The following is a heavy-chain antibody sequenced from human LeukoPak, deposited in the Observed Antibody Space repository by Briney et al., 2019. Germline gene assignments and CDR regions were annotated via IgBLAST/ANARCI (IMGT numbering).Heavy chain of an antibody. V-gene: IGHV3-73*01. CDR3: TRPPYGDYAGDY. CDR1: GFTFDDYA. J-gene: IGHJ4*02. D-gene: IGHD4-17*01. CDR2: IRSKANSYAT. Sequence: PGRSLRLSCAASGFTFDDYAMHWVRQASGKGPEWVGRIRSKANSYATAYAASVKGRFTISRDDSKNTAYLQMNSLKTEDTAVYYCTRPPYGDYAGDYWGQGTLVTVSS.